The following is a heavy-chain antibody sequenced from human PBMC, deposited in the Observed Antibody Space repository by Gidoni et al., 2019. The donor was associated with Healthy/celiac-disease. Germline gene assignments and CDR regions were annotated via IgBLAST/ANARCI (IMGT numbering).Heavy chain of an antibody. CDR1: GYTFTGYY. CDR2: INPNSGGT. Sequence: QVQLVQSGAEVKKPGASVKVSCKASGYTFTGYYMHWVRQAPGQGLEWMGWINPNSGGTNYAQKFQGWVTMTRDTSISTAYMELSRLRSDDTAVYYCARGQSSTSCSSNLCWFDPWGQGTLVTVSS. J-gene: IGHJ5*02. V-gene: IGHV1-2*04. D-gene: IGHD2-2*01. CDR3: ARGQSSTSCSSNLCWFDP.